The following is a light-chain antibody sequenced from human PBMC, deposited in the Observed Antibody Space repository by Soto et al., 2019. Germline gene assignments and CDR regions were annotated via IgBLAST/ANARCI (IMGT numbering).Light chain of an antibody. Sequence: ENLLTQSPDTLSFSAGERATLFWRASEIINSGYLAWYQQKPGRAPRLLIYDASNRATGIPARFSGSGSGTDFTLTISSLEPEDFAVYCCQQRSNWPPTFGQGTKVAI. CDR1: EIINSGY. CDR2: DAS. J-gene: IGKJ1*01. V-gene: IGKV3-11*01. CDR3: QQRSNWPPT.